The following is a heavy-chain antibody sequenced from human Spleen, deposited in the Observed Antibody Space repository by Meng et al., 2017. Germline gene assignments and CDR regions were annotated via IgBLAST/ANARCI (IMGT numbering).Heavy chain of an antibody. J-gene: IGHJ6*02. V-gene: IGHV3-7*01. CDR1: GFTFNSYC. CDR2: IKPDGSGG. Sequence: GESLKISCAASGFTFNSYCMSWVRQAPGKGLEWVASIKPDGSGGSYEESVKGRFSISRDNAKNSLYLQMNSLRAEDTAVYYCAKEDVSGTYSADVWGHGTTVTVSS. CDR3: AKEDVSGTYSADV. D-gene: IGHD3-10*01.